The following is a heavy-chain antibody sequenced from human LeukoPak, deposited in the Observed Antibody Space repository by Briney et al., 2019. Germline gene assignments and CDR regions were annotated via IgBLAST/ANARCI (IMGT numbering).Heavy chain of an antibody. J-gene: IGHJ5*02. D-gene: IGHD6-13*01. CDR2: IYYTGST. CDR1: GGSISSSSYY. Sequence: TSSETLSLTCTVSGGSISSSSYYWGWIRQPPGKGLESIGNIYYTGSTYYNPSLKSRVTMSADTSKNQFSLKMSSVTAADTAVYYCARGYSSSWYLNWFDPWGQGTLVTVSS. CDR3: ARGYSSSWYLNWFDP. V-gene: IGHV4-39*07.